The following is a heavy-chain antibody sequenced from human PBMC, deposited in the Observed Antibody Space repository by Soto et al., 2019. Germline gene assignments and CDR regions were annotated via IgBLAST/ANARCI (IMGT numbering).Heavy chain of an antibody. J-gene: IGHJ4*02. D-gene: IGHD4-17*01. CDR3: ASTTVTFYYFDY. V-gene: IGHV1-24*01. CDR2: FDPEDGET. Sequence: ASVKVSCKVSGYTLTELSMHWVRQAPGKGLEWMGGFDPEDGETIYAQKFQGRVTMTEDTSTDTAYMELSSLRSEDTAVYYCASTTVTFYYFDYWGQGTLVTVSS. CDR1: GYTLTELS.